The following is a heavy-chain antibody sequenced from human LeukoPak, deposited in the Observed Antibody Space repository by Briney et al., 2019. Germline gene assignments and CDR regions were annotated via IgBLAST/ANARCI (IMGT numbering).Heavy chain of an antibody. J-gene: IGHJ4*02. CDR1: GFMFHDYA. V-gene: IGHV3-43*02. Sequence: PGGSLRLSCAAPGFMFHDYAIHWVRQAPGKSLEWVSLISGDGGSTFYADSVKGRFTISRDNSKNPLYLQMNSLRSDDTALYYCARESESSGWYDYWGQGTLVTVSS. CDR3: ARESESSGWYDY. CDR2: ISGDGGST. D-gene: IGHD6-19*01.